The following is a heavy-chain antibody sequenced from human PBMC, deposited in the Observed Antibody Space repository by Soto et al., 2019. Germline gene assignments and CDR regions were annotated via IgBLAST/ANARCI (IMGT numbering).Heavy chain of an antibody. Sequence: SETLSLTCTVSGGSVSSGSYYWSWIRQPPGKGLEWIGYIYYSGSTNYNPSLKSRVTISVDTSKNQFSLKLSSVTAADTAVYYCARDFYDSSGYTPFDPWGQGTLVTVSS. V-gene: IGHV4-61*01. D-gene: IGHD3-22*01. J-gene: IGHJ5*02. CDR3: ARDFYDSSGYTPFDP. CDR1: GGSVSSGSYY. CDR2: IYYSGST.